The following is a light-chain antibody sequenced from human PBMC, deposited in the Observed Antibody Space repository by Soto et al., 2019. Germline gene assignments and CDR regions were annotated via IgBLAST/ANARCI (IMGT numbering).Light chain of an antibody. CDR2: KVS. J-gene: IGKJ5*01. V-gene: IGKV2-30*01. Sequence: DVFMTQSPLSLPVTLVXXASXSCRPRHSLVYMDGNTYLNWLQQRPGQSPRXXIYKVSTRDSGVPDRFSGSGSGTDFTLKISRVEAEDVGIYYCMQGTHWPLTFGQGTRLEIK. CDR3: MQGTHWPLT. CDR1: HSLVYMDGNTY.